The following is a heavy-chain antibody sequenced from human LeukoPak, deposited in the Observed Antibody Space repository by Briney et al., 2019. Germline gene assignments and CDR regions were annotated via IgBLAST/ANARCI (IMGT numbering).Heavy chain of an antibody. D-gene: IGHD3-3*01. V-gene: IGHV2-5*01. J-gene: IGHJ4*02. Sequence: SGPTLVKPTQTLALTFTFSGLSLSTSGVGMGWIRQPPVKALAWLAHIAWNANTRYSPSLKSRLTITKDTSKNQVVLTMTNMDPVDTATYFCAHSSSHDFWSGYYFDYWGQGTLVTVSS. CDR1: GLSLSTSGVG. CDR2: IAWNANT. CDR3: AHSSSHDFWSGYYFDY.